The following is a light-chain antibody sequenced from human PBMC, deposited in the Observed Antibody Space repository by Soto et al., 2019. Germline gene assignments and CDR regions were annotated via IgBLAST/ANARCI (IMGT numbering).Light chain of an antibody. CDR3: QDDTGPPTP. CDR2: GAS. CDR1: QTVSSNY. J-gene: IGKJ5*01. V-gene: IGKV3-20*01. Sequence: VLSQSPDTLSLPPGERATLSCRASQTVSSNYLAWCQQRPGQAPRLLIYGASTRAAGIPDRFSGRGSETDFTLTITRLEPEDSAGYFCQDDTGPPTPFGQGARLAI.